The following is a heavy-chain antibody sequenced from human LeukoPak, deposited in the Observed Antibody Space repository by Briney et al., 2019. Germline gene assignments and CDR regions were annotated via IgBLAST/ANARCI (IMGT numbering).Heavy chain of an antibody. CDR2: IIPIFGTA. CDR3: ARASGLYSYGHDAFDI. J-gene: IGHJ3*02. Sequence: GASVKVSCKASGGTFSSYAISWVRQAPGQGLEWMGGIIPIFGTANYAQKFQGRVTITADESTSTAYMELSSLRSEDTAVYYCARASGLYSYGHDAFDIWGQGTMVTVSS. V-gene: IGHV1-69*13. D-gene: IGHD5-18*01. CDR1: GGTFSSYA.